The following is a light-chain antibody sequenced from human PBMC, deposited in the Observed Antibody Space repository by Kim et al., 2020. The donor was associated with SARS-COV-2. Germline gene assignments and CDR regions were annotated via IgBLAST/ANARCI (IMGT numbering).Light chain of an antibody. Sequence: SYELTQPPSVSVSPGQTASITCSGHKLGDKHAYWYQQKPGQSPVLVIYQDIKRPSGIPERFSGSNSGNTVTLTISGTQSMDEADYYCQAWDSSTAVFGGGTQLTAL. V-gene: IGLV3-1*01. CDR2: QDI. J-gene: IGLJ3*02. CDR1: KLGDKH. CDR3: QAWDSSTAV.